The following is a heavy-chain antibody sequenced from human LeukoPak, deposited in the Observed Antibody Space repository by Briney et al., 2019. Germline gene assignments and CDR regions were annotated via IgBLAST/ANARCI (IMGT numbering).Heavy chain of an antibody. CDR3: ARGQGDILTAYYMGY. V-gene: IGHV3-13*01. D-gene: IGHD3-9*01. Sequence: GGSLRLSCAASGFTFSSYDMHWVRQATGKGLEWVSAIGTAGDTYYPGSVKGRFTISRENAKNSLYLQMNSLRAGDTAGYYCARGQGDILTAYYMGYWGQGTLVTVSS. CDR2: IGTAGDT. CDR1: GFTFSSYD. J-gene: IGHJ4*02.